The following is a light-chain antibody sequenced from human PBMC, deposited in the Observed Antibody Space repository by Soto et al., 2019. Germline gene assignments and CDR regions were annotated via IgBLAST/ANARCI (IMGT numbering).Light chain of an antibody. CDR3: QHYNGY. CDR2: DAT. CDR1: QIMYTW. V-gene: IGKV1-5*01. Sequence: DTQMTQSPSTLSASVGDRVTITCRASQIMYTWLAWYQQKPGKAPKLLIYDATTLESGVPSRFSGSGSGTEFTLTISSLQPDDFATYYCQHYNGYFGQGTKLEI. J-gene: IGKJ2*01.